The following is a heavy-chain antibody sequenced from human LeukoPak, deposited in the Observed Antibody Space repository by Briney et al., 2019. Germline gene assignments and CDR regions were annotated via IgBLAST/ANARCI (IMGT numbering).Heavy chain of an antibody. V-gene: IGHV3-23*01. D-gene: IGHD6-13*01. CDR2: ISGSGGST. J-gene: IGHJ4*02. CDR3: AKEDNAAGMSYYFDY. CDR1: GFTFSSYA. Sequence: GGSLRLSCAASGFTFSSYAMSWVRQAPGKGLEWVSAISGSGGSTYYADSVKGRFTISRDNSKNTLYLQMNSLRAGDTAIYYCAKEDNAAGMSYYFDYWGQGTLVTVSS.